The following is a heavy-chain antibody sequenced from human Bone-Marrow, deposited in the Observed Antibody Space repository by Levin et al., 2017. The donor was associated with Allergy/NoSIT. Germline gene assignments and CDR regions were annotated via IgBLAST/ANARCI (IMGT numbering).Heavy chain of an antibody. CDR3: ARAPRDYVWGSYRFDY. Sequence: GASVKVSCAASGFTFSSYSMNWVRQAPGKGLEWVSSISSSSYYIYFADSVKGRFTVSRDNAKNSLYLQMNSLRAGDTAVYYCARAPRDYVWGSYRFDYWGQGTPVTVSS. CDR1: GFTFSSYS. CDR2: ISSSSYYI. D-gene: IGHD3-16*02. J-gene: IGHJ4*02. V-gene: IGHV3-21*01.